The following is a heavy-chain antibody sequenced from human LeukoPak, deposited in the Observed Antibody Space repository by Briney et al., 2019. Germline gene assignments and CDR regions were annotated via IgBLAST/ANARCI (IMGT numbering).Heavy chain of an antibody. CDR1: GGSFSGSY. D-gene: IGHD1-26*01. CDR3: ARDLVGAPDVFDI. J-gene: IGHJ3*02. CDR2: INHSGST. V-gene: IGHV4-34*01. Sequence: PSETLSLTCAVYGGSFSGSYWNWIRQPPGKGLEWIGEINHSGSTNYKSSLKRRLTISVDTSKNQLTLKLTSVTAADTAVYFCARDLVGAPDVFDIWGQGTLVTVSS.